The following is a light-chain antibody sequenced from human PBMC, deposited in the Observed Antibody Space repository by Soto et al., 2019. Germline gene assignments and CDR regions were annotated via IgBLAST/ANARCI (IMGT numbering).Light chain of an antibody. CDR3: HQSNSFPRT. J-gene: IGKJ4*01. V-gene: IGKV1-12*01. Sequence: DIPMTQSPSSVSASVGDRVSITCRASQGISSWLAWHQQKPGRAPKLLIYTGSSLQSGVPSRFSGTGSGTDFTLTISSLEPEDVATYYCHQSNSFPRTFGGGTKVEIK. CDR1: QGISSW. CDR2: TGS.